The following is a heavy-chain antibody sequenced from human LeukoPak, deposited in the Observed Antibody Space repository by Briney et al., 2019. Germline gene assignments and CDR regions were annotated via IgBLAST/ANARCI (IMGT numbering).Heavy chain of an antibody. Sequence: PSETLSLTCTVSGGSISSYYWSWIRQPAGKGLEWIGRIYTSGSTNYNPSLKSRVTMSVDTSKNQFSLKLSSVTAADTAVYYCARQGCSGGSCYSTNYYYYGMDVWGQGTTVTVSS. CDR3: ARQGCSGGSCYSTNYYYYGMDV. CDR1: GGSISSYY. V-gene: IGHV4-4*07. J-gene: IGHJ6*02. D-gene: IGHD2-15*01. CDR2: IYTSGST.